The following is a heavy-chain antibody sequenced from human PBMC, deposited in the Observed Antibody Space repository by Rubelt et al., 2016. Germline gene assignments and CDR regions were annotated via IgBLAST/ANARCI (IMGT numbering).Heavy chain of an antibody. D-gene: IGHD3-22*01. CDR3: ARGKEGLGVTMMDY. CDR2: INHSGST. V-gene: IGHV4-34*01. J-gene: IGHJ4*02. Sequence: QVQLQQWGAGLLKPSETLSLTCAVYGGSFSGYYWSWIRQPPGKGLEWIEEINHSGSTNYNPSLKSRVTRSGDTSKNQFSLKLSSVTAADTAVYYCARGKEGLGVTMMDYWGQGTLVTVSS. CDR1: GGSFSGYY.